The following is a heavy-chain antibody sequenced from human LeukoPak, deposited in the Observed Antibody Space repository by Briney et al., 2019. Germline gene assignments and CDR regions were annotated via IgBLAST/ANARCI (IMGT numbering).Heavy chain of an antibody. Sequence: PSETLSLTCAVYGRSFSAYYWSWIRQPPGKGLEWIGEINHSGSTNYNPSLKSRVTISVDTSKNQFSLKLRSVTAADTAVYYCARGQRLGYYYYYMDVWGKGTTVTVSS. J-gene: IGHJ6*03. CDR1: GRSFSAYY. D-gene: IGHD7-27*01. CDR2: INHSGST. V-gene: IGHV4-34*01. CDR3: ARGQRLGYYYYYMDV.